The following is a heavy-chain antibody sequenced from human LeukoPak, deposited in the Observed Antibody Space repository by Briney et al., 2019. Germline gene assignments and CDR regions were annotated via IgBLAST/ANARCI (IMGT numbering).Heavy chain of an antibody. V-gene: IGHV3-48*03. Sequence: GGSLRLSCSASGFTFSSYEMNWVRQAPGKGLEWVSYIINSGSTIYYADSVKGRFTISRDNAKNSLYLQMNSLRAEDTAVYYCARHGYSYGYNWFDPWGQGTLVTVSS. CDR3: ARHGYSYGYNWFDP. D-gene: IGHD5-18*01. CDR1: GFTFSSYE. CDR2: IINSGSTI. J-gene: IGHJ5*02.